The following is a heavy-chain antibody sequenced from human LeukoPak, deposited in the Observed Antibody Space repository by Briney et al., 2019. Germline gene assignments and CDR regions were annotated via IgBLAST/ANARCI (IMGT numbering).Heavy chain of an antibody. CDR3: ARGKKVVDGTSVYYFDY. J-gene: IGHJ4*02. CDR2: INHSGST. CDR1: TFTFSSYG. D-gene: IGHD4-23*01. Sequence: PGGSLRLSCAASTFTFSSYGMHWVRQPPGKGLEWIGEINHSGSTNYNPSLKSRVTISVDTSKNQFSLKLSSVTAADTAVYYCARGKKVVDGTSVYYFDYWGQGTLVTVSS. V-gene: IGHV4-34*01.